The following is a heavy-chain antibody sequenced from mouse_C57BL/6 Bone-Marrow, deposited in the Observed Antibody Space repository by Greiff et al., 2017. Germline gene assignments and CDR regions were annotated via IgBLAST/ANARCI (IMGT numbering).Heavy chain of an antibody. CDR1: GYTFTSYG. CDR3: AATVVADFDV. D-gene: IGHD1-1*01. CDR2: IYPRSGNT. Sequence: QVTLKESGAELAMPGASVKLSCKASGYTFTSYGISWVKQRTGQGLEWIGEIYPRSGNTYYNEKFKGKATLTADKSSSTAYMELRSLTSEDSAVYFCAATVVADFDVWGTGTTVTVSS. J-gene: IGHJ1*03. V-gene: IGHV1-81*01.